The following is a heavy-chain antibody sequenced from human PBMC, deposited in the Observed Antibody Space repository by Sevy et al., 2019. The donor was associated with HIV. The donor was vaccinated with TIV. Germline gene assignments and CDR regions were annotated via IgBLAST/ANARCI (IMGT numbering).Heavy chain of an antibody. CDR1: GYTFTSYG. V-gene: IGHV1-18*01. D-gene: IGHD1-1*01. CDR2: ISGYNGNT. CDR3: ARDRVPTTGTSIFHYYMDV. J-gene: IGHJ6*03. Sequence: ASVKVSCKASGYTFTSYGISWVRQAPGQGLEWMGWISGYNGNTNYTQKLQGRVTMTTDTSTSTAYMELRSLRSDDTAVYYCARDRVPTTGTSIFHYYMDVWGKGTTVTVSS.